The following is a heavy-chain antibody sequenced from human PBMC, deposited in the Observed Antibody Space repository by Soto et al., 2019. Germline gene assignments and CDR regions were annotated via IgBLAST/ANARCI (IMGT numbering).Heavy chain of an antibody. CDR3: AKDLDVVMVLSATRGLDV. J-gene: IGHJ6*02. D-gene: IGHD2-15*01. Sequence: QVQLVASGGGMIQPGKSLRLSCVASGFTFSNFGMHWVRQAPGKGLEWVAGISYDGRSESYVDSVRGRFTLSRDNSKNTLSLQIISLRPEDTGVYYCAKDLDVVMVLSATRGLDVWGQGTTVTVSS. V-gene: IGHV3-30*18. CDR2: ISYDGRSE. CDR1: GFTFSNFG.